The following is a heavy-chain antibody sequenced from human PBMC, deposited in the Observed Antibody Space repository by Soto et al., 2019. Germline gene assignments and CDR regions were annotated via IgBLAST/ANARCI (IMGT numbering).Heavy chain of an antibody. J-gene: IGHJ6*02. D-gene: IGHD3-22*01. CDR1: GGSISSGGDY. V-gene: IGHV4-31*03. CDR2: IYYSGST. CDR3: ARERNYDSSGYSYHYVMDV. Sequence: PSETLSLTCTVSGGSISSGGDYWSWIRQHPGKGLEWIGYIYYSGSTYYNPSLKSRVTISVDTSKNQFSLKLSSVTAADTAVYYCARERNYDSSGYSYHYVMDVWGQGTTVTVSS.